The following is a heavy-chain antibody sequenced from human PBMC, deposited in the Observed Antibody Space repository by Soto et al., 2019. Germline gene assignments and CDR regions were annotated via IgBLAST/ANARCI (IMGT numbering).Heavy chain of an antibody. CDR2: ISYDSTKT. V-gene: IGHV3-30*03. CDR3: ARTRSAWSNFHYYSLDV. D-gene: IGHD1-26*01. Sequence: GGSLRLSCAASGFTFNSYGMHWVRQGPGNGLEWVAFISYDSTKTYYADSVKGRFTISRDNSNSALYVQMNSLTGEDTAVYYCARTRSAWSNFHYYSLDVWGQGTTVTVSS. J-gene: IGHJ6*02. CDR1: GFTFNSYG.